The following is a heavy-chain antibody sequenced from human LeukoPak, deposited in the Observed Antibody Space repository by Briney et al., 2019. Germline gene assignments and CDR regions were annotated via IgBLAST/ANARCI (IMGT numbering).Heavy chain of an antibody. CDR2: IRFDGSNK. CDR3: AKDVGVIMVYAQSGYDY. Sequence: PGGSLRLSCAASGFTFSSYGMHWVRQAPGQGLERLAFIRFDGSNKDYADSVKGQFTNSRDNSKNTVYLQMNSLRAEDTAVYYCAKDVGVIMVYAQSGYDYWGQGTLVTVSS. CDR1: GFTFSSYG. D-gene: IGHD2-8*01. J-gene: IGHJ4*02. V-gene: IGHV3-30*02.